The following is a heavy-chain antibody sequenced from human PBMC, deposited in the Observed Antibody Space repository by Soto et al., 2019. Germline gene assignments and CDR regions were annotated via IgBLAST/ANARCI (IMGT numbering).Heavy chain of an antibody. J-gene: IGHJ5*02. D-gene: IGHD3-3*01. V-gene: IGHV3-66*01. CDR1: GYSVSDEY. CDR3: AGELSGSHS. Sequence: EVQLVESGGTLVQPGGSLRLSCAASGYSVSDEYVTWVRQAPGKGLEWVTDTHGGYADSVRGRFTLSTDKSKNIRYPQMTTRRAEDTGVNYCAGELSGSHSWGPGTLVSVSS. CDR2: THGG.